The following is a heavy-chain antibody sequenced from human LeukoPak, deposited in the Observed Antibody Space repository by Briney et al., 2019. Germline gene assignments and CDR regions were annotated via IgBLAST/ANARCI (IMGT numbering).Heavy chain of an antibody. CDR1: GASFSDYN. J-gene: IGHJ5*02. CDR2: INHRGST. V-gene: IGHV4-34*01. D-gene: IGHD1-7*01. CDR3: ARRKTENWNYIRGRFDP. Sequence: PAETLSLTCAVYGASFSDYNWSWIRQPPGKGLEWIGEINHRGSTNYNLSLKSRVSILIDTSKNQFSLNLRSVTAADTAVYYCARRKTENWNYIRGRFDPWGQGTLVTVPS.